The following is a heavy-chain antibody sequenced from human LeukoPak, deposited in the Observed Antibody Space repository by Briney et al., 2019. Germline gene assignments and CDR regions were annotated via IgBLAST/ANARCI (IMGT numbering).Heavy chain of an antibody. J-gene: IGHJ5*02. D-gene: IGHD5-12*01. V-gene: IGHV1-2*02. CDR1: GPTFTGVNY. CDR2: INTNSGVT. CDR3: TRDRLSKWFDP. Sequence: GASVKVSCEASGPTFTGVNYIHWVRQAPGQGPEWMGWINTNSGVTDYARKFQGRVTMTRDTSISTAYMELYRLTSDDTAMYYCTRDRLSKWFDPWGQGTLVTVSS.